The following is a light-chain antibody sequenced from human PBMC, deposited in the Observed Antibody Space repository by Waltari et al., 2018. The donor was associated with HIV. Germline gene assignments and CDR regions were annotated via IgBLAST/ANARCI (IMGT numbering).Light chain of an antibody. CDR3: ASYCGTSNFV. Sequence: QFALTQPASVSGSPGQAVTISCTGSDVGNYNLFSWYQQDPGKAPRLMIFEVTKRPSGVSDRFAGSKSGNTASLTISGLQAEDEADYYCASYCGTSNFVFGGGTRVTVL. CDR2: EVT. CDR1: SDVGNYNL. J-gene: IGLJ2*01. V-gene: IGLV2-23*02.